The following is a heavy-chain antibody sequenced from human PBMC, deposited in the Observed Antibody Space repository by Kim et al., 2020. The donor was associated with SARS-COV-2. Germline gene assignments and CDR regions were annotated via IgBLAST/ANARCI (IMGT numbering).Heavy chain of an antibody. D-gene: IGHD3-9*01. Sequence: NYNPSLKSRVTISVDTSKNQFSLKLSSVTAADTALYYCASNYDILTGFDYWGQGTLVTVSS. J-gene: IGHJ4*02. CDR3: ASNYDILTGFDY. V-gene: IGHV4-59*01.